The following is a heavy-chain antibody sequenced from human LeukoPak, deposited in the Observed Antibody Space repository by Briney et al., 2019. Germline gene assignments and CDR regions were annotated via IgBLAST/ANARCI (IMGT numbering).Heavy chain of an antibody. Sequence: GASVKVSCKASGYTFTSYDINWVRQAPGQGLEWMGWINPNSGGTNYAQKFQGRVTMTRDTSISTAYMELSRLRSDDTAVYYCARSSGYYYYFDYWGQGTLVTVSS. V-gene: IGHV1-2*02. CDR1: GYTFTSYD. D-gene: IGHD3-22*01. CDR3: ARSSGYYYYFDY. CDR2: INPNSGGT. J-gene: IGHJ4*02.